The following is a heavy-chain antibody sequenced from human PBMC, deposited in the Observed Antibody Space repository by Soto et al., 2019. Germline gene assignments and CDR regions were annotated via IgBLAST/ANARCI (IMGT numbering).Heavy chain of an antibody. J-gene: IGHJ4*02. CDR3: ARRYGYYSDY. CDR2: IYYSGST. CDR1: GGSISSYY. Sequence: KPSETLSLTCTVSGGSISSYYWSWIRQPPGKGLEWIGYIYYSGSTNYNPSLKSRVTISVDTSKNQLSLKLSSVTAADTAVYYCARRYGYYSDYWGQGTLVTVSS. V-gene: IGHV4-59*08. D-gene: IGHD4-17*01.